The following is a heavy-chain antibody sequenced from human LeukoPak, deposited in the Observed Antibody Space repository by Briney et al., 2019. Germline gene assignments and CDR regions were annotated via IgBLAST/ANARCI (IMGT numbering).Heavy chain of an antibody. CDR1: GFTFTSYA. CDR2: IRGSGGST. CDR3: AKEKVANIYYLDS. V-gene: IGHV3-23*01. J-gene: IGHJ4*02. Sequence: GGSLRLSCAASGFTFTSYAMTWVRLAPGEGLEWVSTIRGSGGSTYHAASVKVRFTISRYDAKNTLYLQMNSLRAEDTSSYYCAKEKVANIYYLDSWGQGALVTVSS. D-gene: IGHD2-21*01.